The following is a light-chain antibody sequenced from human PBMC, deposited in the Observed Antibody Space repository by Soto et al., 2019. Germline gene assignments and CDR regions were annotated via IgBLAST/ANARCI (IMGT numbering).Light chain of an antibody. Sequence: EIVMTQSPGTLSESPGERATLSCRASQSVYSNLAWYQQKPGQAPSLLIYVASTRATGIPARFSGSGSGTEFTLTISSLQSEDFAVYYCQQYNKWPLTFAGGTKVEIK. CDR3: QQYNKWPLT. J-gene: IGKJ4*01. CDR2: VAS. CDR1: QSVYSN. V-gene: IGKV3-15*01.